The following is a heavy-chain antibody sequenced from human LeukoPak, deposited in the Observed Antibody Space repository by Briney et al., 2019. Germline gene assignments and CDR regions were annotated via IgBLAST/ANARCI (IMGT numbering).Heavy chain of an antibody. Sequence: GGSLRLSCAASGFIISTYLMSWVRQAPGKGLEWVASIKPHGSEKYYVDSVKGLFTISRDNAKNSLYLQMNSLRVEDTALYYCARVWAWGSGNYFDNWGQGTLVTVSS. V-gene: IGHV3-7*05. J-gene: IGHJ4*02. CDR1: GFIISTYL. CDR3: ARVWAWGSGNYFDN. D-gene: IGHD7-27*01. CDR2: IKPHGSEK.